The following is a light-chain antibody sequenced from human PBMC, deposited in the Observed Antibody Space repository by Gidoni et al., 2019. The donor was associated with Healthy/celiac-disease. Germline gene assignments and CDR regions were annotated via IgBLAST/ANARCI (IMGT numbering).Light chain of an antibody. CDR1: KLGDKY. J-gene: IGLJ2*01. CDR3: QAWDSSTARGV. Sequence: SYELTQPPSESVSPGQTASITCSGDKLGDKYACWYQQKPGQSPVLVIYQDSKRPSGIPERFSGSNSGNTATLTISGTQAMDEADYYCQAWDSSTARGVFGGGTKLTVL. V-gene: IGLV3-1*01. CDR2: QDS.